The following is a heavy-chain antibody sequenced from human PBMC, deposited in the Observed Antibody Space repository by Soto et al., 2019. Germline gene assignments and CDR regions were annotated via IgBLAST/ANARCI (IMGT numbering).Heavy chain of an antibody. J-gene: IGHJ4*02. Sequence: QLPLQESGSGLVKPSQTLSLTCAVSGGSISRGGYSWSWIRQPPGKGLEWIGYIYHSGSTYYNPSLKRRATISVDRSKNQFSLKLSSVTAADTAVYYSARVPDYWGQGTLVTVSS. CDR3: ARVPDY. CDR2: IYHSGST. CDR1: GGSISRGGYS. V-gene: IGHV4-30-2*01.